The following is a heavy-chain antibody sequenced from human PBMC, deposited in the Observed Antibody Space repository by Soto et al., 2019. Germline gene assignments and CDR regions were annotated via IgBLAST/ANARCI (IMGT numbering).Heavy chain of an antibody. J-gene: IGHJ4*02. V-gene: IGHV1-3*01. CDR1: GYTFTSYA. CDR2: INAGNGNT. Sequence: QVQLVQSGAEVKKPGASVKVSCKASGYTFTSYAMHWVRQAPGQRLEWMGWINAGNGNTKYSQKFHGRVTITRDTSASTAYMELSSLRSEDTAVYYCASELLWFGELDYWGQGTLVTVSS. CDR3: ASELLWFGELDY. D-gene: IGHD3-10*01.